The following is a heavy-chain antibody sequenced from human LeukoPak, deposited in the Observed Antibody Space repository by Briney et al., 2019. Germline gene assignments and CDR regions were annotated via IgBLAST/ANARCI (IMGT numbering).Heavy chain of an antibody. CDR3: ARVNYYDSPNDAFDI. CDR1: GFTFGDYA. J-gene: IGHJ3*02. Sequence: GGSLRLSCTASGFTFGDYAMSWVRQAPGKGLEWVSYISSSGSTIYYADSVKGRFTISRDNAKNSLYLQMNSLRAEDTAVYYCARVNYYDSPNDAFDIWGQGTMVTVSS. CDR2: ISSSGSTI. V-gene: IGHV3-11*04. D-gene: IGHD3-22*01.